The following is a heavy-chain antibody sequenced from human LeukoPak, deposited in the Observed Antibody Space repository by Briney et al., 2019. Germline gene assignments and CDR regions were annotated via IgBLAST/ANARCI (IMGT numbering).Heavy chain of an antibody. CDR2: INPNSGGT. Sequence: ASVKVSCKASGYTFTGYYMHWVRQAPGQGLEWMGWINPNSGGTNYAQKFQGRVTMTRDMSTTTDYMELSSLRSEDTAVYYCARDNSVGDIAWWFDPWGQGILVTVSS. J-gene: IGHJ5*02. V-gene: IGHV1-2*02. D-gene: IGHD3-16*02. CDR3: ARDNSVGDIAWWFDP. CDR1: GYTFTGYY.